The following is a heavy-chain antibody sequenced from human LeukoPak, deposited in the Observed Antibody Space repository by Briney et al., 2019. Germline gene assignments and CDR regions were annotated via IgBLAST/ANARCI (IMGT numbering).Heavy chain of an antibody. Sequence: GESLRLSCAASGSTFSSYGMSWVRQAPGKGLEWVSAISGSGGSTYYADSVKGRFTISRDNSKNTLYLQMNSLRAEDTAVYYCAKDRAATGISVSTGTPNWFDPWGQGTLVTVSS. D-gene: IGHD2-15*01. CDR3: AKDRAATGISVSTGTPNWFDP. V-gene: IGHV3-23*01. CDR1: GSTFSSYG. CDR2: ISGSGGST. J-gene: IGHJ5*02.